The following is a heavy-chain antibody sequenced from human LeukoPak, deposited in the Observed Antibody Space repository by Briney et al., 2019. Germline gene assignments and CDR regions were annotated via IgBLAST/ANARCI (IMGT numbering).Heavy chain of an antibody. Sequence: GGSLRLSCTASGFTFGDYAMSWVRQAPGKGLEWVGFIRSKAYGGTTEYAASVKGRFTISRDDSKSIAYLQMNSLKTEDTAVYYCTRDGGKYYYDSSGYYYVIYFDYWGQGTLVAVSS. J-gene: IGHJ4*02. V-gene: IGHV3-49*04. D-gene: IGHD3-22*01. CDR1: GFTFGDYA. CDR3: TRDGGKYYYDSSGYYYVIYFDY. CDR2: IRSKAYGGTT.